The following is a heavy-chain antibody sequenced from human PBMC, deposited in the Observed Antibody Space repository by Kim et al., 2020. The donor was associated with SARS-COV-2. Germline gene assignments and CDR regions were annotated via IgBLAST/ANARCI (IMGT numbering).Heavy chain of an antibody. CDR3: ACLSSSSTGNARGKFDP. D-gene: IGHD6-13*01. CDR2: IYYSGST. Sequence: SETLSLTCTVSGGSISSYYWSWIRQPPGKGLEWIGYIYYSGSTNYNPSLKSRVTISVDTSKNQFSLKLSSVTAADTAVYYCACLSSSSTGNARGKFDPWGQGTLVTVSS. V-gene: IGHV4-59*01. J-gene: IGHJ5*02. CDR1: GGSISSYY.